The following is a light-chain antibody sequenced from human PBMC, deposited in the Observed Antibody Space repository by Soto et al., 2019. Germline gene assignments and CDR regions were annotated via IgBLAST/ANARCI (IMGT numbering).Light chain of an antibody. J-gene: IGKJ4*01. CDR3: QQSYSRSLT. Sequence: DIQMIQSPSSLSASLGDRVIITCRASHPISSYVNWYQQKPGKAPNLLLSAGFTLQSGVPSRFSGDRSGADYTLIIDNLQREDSATYFCQQSYSRSLTFGGGTKV. CDR1: HPISSY. V-gene: IGKV1-39*01. CDR2: AGF.